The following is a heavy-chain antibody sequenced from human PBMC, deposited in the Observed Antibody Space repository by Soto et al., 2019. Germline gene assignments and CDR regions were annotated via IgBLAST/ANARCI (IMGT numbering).Heavy chain of an antibody. D-gene: IGHD3-10*01. J-gene: IGHJ4*02. CDR3: ARAGGWELPPG. V-gene: IGHV3-48*01. CDR2: ISSGSSTI. Sequence: EVQLVESGGGLVQPGGSLRLSCAASGFTFSSYSMNWVRQAPGKGLEWVSYISSGSSTIYYADSVKGRFTISRDNAKNSLFLQRNSLRAEDTAVYYCARAGGWELPPGWGQGTLVTVSS. CDR1: GFTFSSYS.